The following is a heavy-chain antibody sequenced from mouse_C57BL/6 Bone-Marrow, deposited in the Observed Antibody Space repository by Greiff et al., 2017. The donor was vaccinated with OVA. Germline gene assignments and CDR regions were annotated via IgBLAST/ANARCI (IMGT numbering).Heavy chain of an antibody. CDR3: ARGDSNYVLYFDY. Sequence: VQLQQSGPELVKPGASVKIPCKASGYTFTDYNMDWVKQSHGKSLEWIGDINPNNGGTIYNQKFKGKATLTVDKSSSTAYMELRSLTSEDTAVYYCARGDSNYVLYFDYWGQGTTLTVSS. J-gene: IGHJ2*01. CDR2: INPNNGGT. V-gene: IGHV1-18*01. CDR1: GYTFTDYN. D-gene: IGHD2-5*01.